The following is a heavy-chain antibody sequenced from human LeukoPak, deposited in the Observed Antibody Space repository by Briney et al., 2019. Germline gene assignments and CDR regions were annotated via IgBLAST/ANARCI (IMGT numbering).Heavy chain of an antibody. D-gene: IGHD6-19*01. CDR2: IKQDGSEK. CDR1: GFTFSSYW. V-gene: IGHV3-7*01. CDR3: ARDRHGEQWQVEGLDY. Sequence: GGSLRLSCAAYGFTFSSYWMSWVRQAPGKGVEWVANIKQDGSEKYYVDSVKGRFTISRDNAKNSLYLQMNSLRAEDTAVYYCARDRHGEQWQVEGLDYWGQGTLVTVSS. J-gene: IGHJ4*02.